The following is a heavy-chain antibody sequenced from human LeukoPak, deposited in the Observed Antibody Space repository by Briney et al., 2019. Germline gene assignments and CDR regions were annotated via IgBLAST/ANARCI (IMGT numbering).Heavy chain of an antibody. D-gene: IGHD1-26*01. CDR2: LYYTGTT. V-gene: IGHV4-30-4*01. Sequence: SHTLSLTCRVSWRLISRIEYLWSWIRQSPVKGLEWLGHLYYTGTTLYSPHLNNRLTVSVDSSRNQYSLTLNSVTAADTAVYYCASVSVWELATHPGGSFDYWGRGILVTVSS. CDR3: ASVSVWELATHPGGSFDY. J-gene: IGHJ4*02. CDR1: WRLISRIEYL.